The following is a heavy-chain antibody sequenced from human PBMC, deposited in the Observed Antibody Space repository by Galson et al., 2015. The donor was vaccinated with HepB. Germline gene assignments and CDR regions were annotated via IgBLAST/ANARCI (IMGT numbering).Heavy chain of an antibody. D-gene: IGHD5-18*01. CDR3: ARDVAAMVSGWYFDL. J-gene: IGHJ2*01. CDR1: GGSISSYY. CDR2: IYYSGST. V-gene: IGHV4-59*01. Sequence: QVQLQESGPGLVKPSETLSLTCTVSGGSISSYYWSWIRQPPGKGLEWIGYIYYSGSTNYNPSLKSRVTISVDTSKNQFSLKLSSVTAADTAVYYCARDVAAMVSGWYFDLWGRGTLVTVSS.